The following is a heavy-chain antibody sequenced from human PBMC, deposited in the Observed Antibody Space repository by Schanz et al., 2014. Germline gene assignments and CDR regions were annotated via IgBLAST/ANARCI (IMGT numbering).Heavy chain of an antibody. D-gene: IGHD6-19*01. Sequence: QVQLQESGPGLVKPSETLSLTCSVSGGSIRTYFWAWIRQPPGKGLEWIGFIYYSGSTNYNPSLKCGVPIQLERPKTRFPRTRTSGTAADTGVYYCARQYSGWSRFDPWGQGIRVTVSS. J-gene: IGHJ5*02. CDR2: IYYSGST. CDR3: ARQYSGWSRFDP. V-gene: IGHV4-59*08. CDR1: GGSIRTYF.